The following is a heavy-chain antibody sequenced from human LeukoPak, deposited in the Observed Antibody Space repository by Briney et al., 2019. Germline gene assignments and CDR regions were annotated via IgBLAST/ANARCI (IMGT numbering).Heavy chain of an antibody. V-gene: IGHV4-4*02. D-gene: IGHD3-10*01. J-gene: IGHJ4*02. Sequence: PSGTLSLTCAVSGGSISSSNWWSWVRQPPGKGLEWMGEIYHSGSTNYNPSLKSRVTISVDKSKNQFSLKLSSVSAADTAVYYCASRSITRPYYFDYWGQGTLVTVSS. CDR1: GGSISSSNW. CDR2: IYHSGST. CDR3: ASRSITRPYYFDY.